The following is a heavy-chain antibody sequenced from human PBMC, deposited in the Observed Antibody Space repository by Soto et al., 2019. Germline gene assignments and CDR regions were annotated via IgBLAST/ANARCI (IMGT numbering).Heavy chain of an antibody. Sequence: QVHLVQSGAEVKKPGASVKVSCKGSGYAFTTYGITWVRQAPGQGLEWMGWISAHNGNTNYAQKLQGRVTVTRDTSTRTAYMEMSSLRSDDTAVYYWARGRYGDYWGQGALVTVSS. CDR1: GYAFTTYG. CDR3: ARGRYGDY. V-gene: IGHV1-18*01. D-gene: IGHD1-1*01. CDR2: ISAHNGNT. J-gene: IGHJ4*02.